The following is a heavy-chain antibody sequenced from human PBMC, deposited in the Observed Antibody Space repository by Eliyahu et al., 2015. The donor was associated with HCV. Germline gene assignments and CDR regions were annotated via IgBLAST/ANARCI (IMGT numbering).Heavy chain of an antibody. Sequence: QVQLVQSGAEVKKPGSSVKVSCKASGGTFSNYTINXVRQAPGQGLEWMGRIIPIFGITNYAQKXKGRVTITADKSTSTAYMELSSLRSEDTAVYYCARWDFRYDSRGYPLLSTPHFDYWGQGTLVTVSS. V-gene: IGHV1-69*02. D-gene: IGHD3-22*01. CDR3: ARWDFRYDSRGYPLLSTPHFDY. J-gene: IGHJ4*02. CDR2: IIPIFGIT. CDR1: GGTFSNYT.